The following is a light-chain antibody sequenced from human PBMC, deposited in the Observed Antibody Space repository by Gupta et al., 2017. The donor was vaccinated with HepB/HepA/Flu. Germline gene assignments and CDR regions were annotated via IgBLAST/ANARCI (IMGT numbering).Light chain of an antibody. CDR2: DVN. CDR3: SSYTSINTLV. CDR1: SSDVGGYNY. V-gene: IGLV2-14*03. J-gene: IGLJ2*01. Sequence: QSALTQPASVSGSPGQPITISCTGTSSDVGGYNYVSWYQQHSGKAPKLMIYDVNNRPSGVSNRFSGSKSGNTASLTISGLQAEDEAEYYCSSYTSINTLVFGGGTKLTDL.